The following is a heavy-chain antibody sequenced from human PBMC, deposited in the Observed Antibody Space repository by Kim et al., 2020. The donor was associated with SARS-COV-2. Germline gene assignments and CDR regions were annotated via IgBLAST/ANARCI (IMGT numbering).Heavy chain of an antibody. V-gene: IGHV1-46*01. D-gene: IGHD1-26*01. Sequence: ASVKVSCKASGYTFSNNYIHWVRQAPGQGLEWMGIINPSGGSTKYAQRFQGRVTMTRDTSTSTVDMELRNLTSEDTSVYYCARDVGTSWEKYNWFDPWGQGALVTVSS. CDR1: GYTFSNNY. CDR2: INPSGGST. J-gene: IGHJ5*02. CDR3: ARDVGTSWEKYNWFDP.